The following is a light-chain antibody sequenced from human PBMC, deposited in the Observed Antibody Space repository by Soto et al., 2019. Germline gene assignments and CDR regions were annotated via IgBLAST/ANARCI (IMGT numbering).Light chain of an antibody. CDR3: QQRLSYPLT. V-gene: IGKV1-9*01. Sequence: DIQLTQSPSFLSASVGDRVSITCRASQGISTDLVWYQQKPGKAPEALIYGASTLQSGVPSRFSGSGSGTEFTLTITSLQPEDFATYLCQQRLSYPLTFGEGTKVEIK. CDR2: GAS. J-gene: IGKJ4*01. CDR1: QGISTD.